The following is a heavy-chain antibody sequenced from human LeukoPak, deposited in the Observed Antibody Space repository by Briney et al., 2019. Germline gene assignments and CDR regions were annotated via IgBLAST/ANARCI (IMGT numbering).Heavy chain of an antibody. J-gene: IGHJ4*02. D-gene: IGHD2-15*01. Sequence: APVKVSCKASGYTFTGYYMHWVRQAPGQGLEWMGWINPNSGGTNYAQKFQGRVTMTRDTSISTAYMELSRLRSDDTAVYYCARGRYCSGGSCYSLDYWGQGTLVTVSS. CDR1: GYTFTGYY. CDR2: INPNSGGT. CDR3: ARGRYCSGGSCYSLDY. V-gene: IGHV1-2*02.